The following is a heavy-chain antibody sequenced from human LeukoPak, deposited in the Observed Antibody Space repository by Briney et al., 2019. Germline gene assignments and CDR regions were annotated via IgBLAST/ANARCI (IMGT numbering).Heavy chain of an antibody. CDR2: IYYSGST. CDR3: ASGATSWAHMDV. D-gene: IGHD3-16*01. V-gene: IGHV4-59*01. J-gene: IGHJ6*03. Sequence: PSETLSLTCTVSGGSISSYYWSWIRQPPGKGLEWIGYIYYSGSTYYNPSLKSRVTISVDTSKNQFSLKLSSVTAADTAVYYCASGATSWAHMDVWGEGTTVTVSS. CDR1: GGSISSYY.